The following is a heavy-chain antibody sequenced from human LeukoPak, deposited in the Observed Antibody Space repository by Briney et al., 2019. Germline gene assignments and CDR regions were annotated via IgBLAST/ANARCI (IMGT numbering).Heavy chain of an antibody. V-gene: IGHV4-59*08. CDR2: IYSSGST. J-gene: IGHJ5*02. CDR1: GGSISSYY. D-gene: IGHD2-15*01. CDR3: GRHQLYSRGASFYPDWFDP. Sequence: SETLSLTCIVSGGSISSYYWIWIRQPPGKGLEWIGYIYSSGSTNYNPSVKSRVTISVDTSKNQFSLKLSSVTAADTAVYYCGRHQLYSRGASFYPDWFDPWGQGILVTVSS.